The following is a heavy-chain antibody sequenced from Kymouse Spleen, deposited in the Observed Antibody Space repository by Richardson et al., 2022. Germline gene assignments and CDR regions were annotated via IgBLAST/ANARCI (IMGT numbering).Heavy chain of an antibody. Sequence: QVQLVESGGGVVQPGRSLRLSCAASGFTFSSYGMHWVRQAPGKGLEWVAVISYDGSNKYYADSVKGRFTISRDNSKNTLYLQMNSLRAEDTAVYYCAKEREQQLIYYYYYGMDVWGQGTTVTVSS. V-gene: IGHV3-30*18. D-gene: IGHD6-13*01. J-gene: IGHJ6*02. CDR3: AKEREQQLIYYYYYGMDV. CDR2: ISYDGSNK. CDR1: GFTFSSYG.